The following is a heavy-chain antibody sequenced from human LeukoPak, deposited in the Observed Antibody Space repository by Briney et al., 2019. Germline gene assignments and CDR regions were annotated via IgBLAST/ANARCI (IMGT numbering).Heavy chain of an antibody. D-gene: IGHD6-6*01. CDR2: ISGSGGST. Sequence: GGSLRLSCAASGFTFSSYAMSWVRQAPGRGLEWVSAISGSGGSTYYADSVKGRFTISRDNSKNTLHLQMNSLRAEDTAVYYCARLTRGYSSSYFDYWGQGTLVTVSS. V-gene: IGHV3-23*01. CDR1: GFTFSSYA. CDR3: ARLTRGYSSSYFDY. J-gene: IGHJ4*02.